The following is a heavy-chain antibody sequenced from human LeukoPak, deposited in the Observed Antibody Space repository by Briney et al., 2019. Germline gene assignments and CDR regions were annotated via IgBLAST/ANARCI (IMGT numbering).Heavy chain of an antibody. CDR1: GGSISSGDYY. CDR3: ARAVSLWSGYYYYYMDV. CDR2: IYYSGST. J-gene: IGHJ6*03. D-gene: IGHD3-3*01. V-gene: IGHV4-30-4*01. Sequence: SETLSLTCTVSGGSISSGDYYWSWIRQPPGKGLEWIGYIYYSGSTYYNPSLKSRVTISVDTSKNQFSLKLSSVTAADTAVYYCARAVSLWSGYYYYYMDVWGKGTTVTVSS.